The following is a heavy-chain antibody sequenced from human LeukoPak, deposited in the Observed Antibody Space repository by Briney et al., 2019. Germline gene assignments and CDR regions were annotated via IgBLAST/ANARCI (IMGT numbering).Heavy chain of an antibody. CDR3: ARVDAVAGTYYYYGMDV. D-gene: IGHD6-19*01. V-gene: IGHV1-2*02. CDR2: INPNSGGT. Sequence: GASVKVSCKASGYTFTGYYMYWVRQAPGQGLEWMGWINPNSGGTNYAQKFQGRVTMTRDTSISTAYMELSRLRSDDTAVYYCARVDAVAGTYYYYGMDVWGQGTTVTVSS. J-gene: IGHJ6*02. CDR1: GYTFTGYY.